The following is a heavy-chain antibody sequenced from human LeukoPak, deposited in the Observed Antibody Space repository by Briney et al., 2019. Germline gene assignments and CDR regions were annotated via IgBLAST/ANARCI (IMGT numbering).Heavy chain of an antibody. CDR2: ISAYNGNT. J-gene: IGHJ4*02. V-gene: IGHV1-18*01. CDR1: GYTLSSYG. CDR3: AGEYCSSTSCYGVDY. D-gene: IGHD2-2*01. Sequence: ASVKVSCKPSGYTLSSYGISWVRQAPGQGLEWMGWISAYNGNTNHAQKFQGRVTMTTDTSTSTAYMELRSLRSDDTAVYYCAGEYCSSTSCYGVDYWGQGTLVTVSS.